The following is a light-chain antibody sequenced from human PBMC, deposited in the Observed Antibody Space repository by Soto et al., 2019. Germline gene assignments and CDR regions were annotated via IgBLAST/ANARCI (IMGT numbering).Light chain of an antibody. Sequence: EVVMTQSPATLSVSPGERATLSCRASETVATNLAWYQQKPGQAPRLLISGASTRAAGISDRFRGSGSGTEFTLTISSLQPDDFATYYCQQYKSYWTFGQGTKVEIK. V-gene: IGKV3-15*01. CDR3: QQYKSYWT. J-gene: IGKJ1*01. CDR2: GAS. CDR1: ETVATN.